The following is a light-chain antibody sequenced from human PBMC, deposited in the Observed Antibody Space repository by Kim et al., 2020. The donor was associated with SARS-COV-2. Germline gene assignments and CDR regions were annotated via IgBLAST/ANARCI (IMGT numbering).Light chain of an antibody. J-gene: IGLJ2*01. CDR3: KSRDLSGNNVF. V-gene: IGLV3-19*01. Sequence: SSELTQDPSVSVALGQTVTITCQGDILRTFYAAWYQQKPRQAPILVIYGENNRPSGISDRFSASNSGNTASLTITGAQAEDEADYYCKSRDLSGNNVFFGGGTQLTVL. CDR2: GEN. CDR1: ILRTFY.